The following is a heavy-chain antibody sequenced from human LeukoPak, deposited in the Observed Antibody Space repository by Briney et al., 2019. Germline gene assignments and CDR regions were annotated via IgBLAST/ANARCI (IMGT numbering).Heavy chain of an antibody. Sequence: GGSLRLSCAASGFTFSSYGMHWVRQAPGKGLEWVAGIWYDGSDKNYADSVKGRFTISRDNSKNTLYLQMNSLRAEDTAVYYCVRVLGAYDDYWGQGTLVTVSS. CDR1: GFTFSSYG. CDR3: VRVLGAYDDY. V-gene: IGHV3-33*01. CDR2: IWYDGSDK. D-gene: IGHD5-12*01. J-gene: IGHJ4*02.